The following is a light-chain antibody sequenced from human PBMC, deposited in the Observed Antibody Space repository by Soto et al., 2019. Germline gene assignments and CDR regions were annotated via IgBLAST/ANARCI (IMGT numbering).Light chain of an antibody. CDR3: SSYTSSTARV. CDR2: KCS. J-gene: IGLJ1*01. CDR1: SSDVGGYDY. V-gene: IGLV2-14*01. Sequence: QSALTQPASVSGSPGQSITISCTGTSSDVGGYDYVSWYQHHPGKAPKLMIYKCSNRPSGVSNRFSGSKSGNTASLTISGVQPEDEADYYCSSYTSSTARVFGTGTKVTVL.